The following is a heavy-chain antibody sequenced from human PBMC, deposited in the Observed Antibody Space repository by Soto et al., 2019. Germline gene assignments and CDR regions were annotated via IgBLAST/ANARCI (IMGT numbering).Heavy chain of an antibody. V-gene: IGHV1-69*08. CDR3: VRDSPIGSTFSGFDGIDY. CDR2: IIPLLETA. J-gene: IGHJ4*02. D-gene: IGHD6-25*01. Sequence: QVQLVQSGAEVKKPGSSVKVSCKASGDSFSSSTITWVRQAPGQGLEWMGRIIPLLETADYAQNFQGRLIITAYKSTITAYMELSSLTSEDTAVYFCVRDSPIGSTFSGFDGIDYWGQGTLVTVS. CDR1: GDSFSSST.